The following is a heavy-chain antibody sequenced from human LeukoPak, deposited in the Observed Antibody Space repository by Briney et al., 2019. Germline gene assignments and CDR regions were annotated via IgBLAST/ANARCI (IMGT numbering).Heavy chain of an antibody. CDR3: TRGTTVISLDY. D-gene: IGHD4-23*01. CDR2: IYYNGDT. J-gene: IGHJ4*02. Sequence: SETLSLTCTVSGGSMLSYYWPWIPQARAKGLVWIGYIYYNGDTNYNPSLKSRVTMSIDTSKTHFSLNLRSVTAADTAVYYCTRGTTVISLDYWGQGILVTVSS. CDR1: GGSMLSYY. V-gene: IGHV4-59*01.